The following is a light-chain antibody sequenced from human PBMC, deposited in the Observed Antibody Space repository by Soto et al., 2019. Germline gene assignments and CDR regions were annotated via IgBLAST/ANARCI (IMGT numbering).Light chain of an antibody. J-gene: IGKJ3*01. CDR1: QDIRQY. CDR2: AAS. V-gene: IGKV1-33*01. CDR3: QFDDYIAEGFT. Sequence: DIQMTQSPSSLSASIGDRVTITCQASQDIRQYLNWYQQKPGKAPKLLIYAASRLETGFPSRFSGSGSGTDFTFTVSSLQPEDIATYYCQFDDYIAEGFTFGPGTKVDLK.